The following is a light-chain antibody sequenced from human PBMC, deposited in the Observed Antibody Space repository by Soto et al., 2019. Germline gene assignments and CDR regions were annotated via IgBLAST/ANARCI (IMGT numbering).Light chain of an antibody. V-gene: IGKV3-20*01. J-gene: IGKJ3*01. CDR1: ESVSHNY. Sequence: EIVLTQSPGTLSLSPGEGATLSCRASESVSHNYLAWYQQKPGQAPRLLIYGVSFRATAIPARLSGSGSGTDVSLTISRLEPEDFAVYYCQHYSYTRYSSFGPGTKVEVK. CDR3: QHYSYTRYSS. CDR2: GVS.